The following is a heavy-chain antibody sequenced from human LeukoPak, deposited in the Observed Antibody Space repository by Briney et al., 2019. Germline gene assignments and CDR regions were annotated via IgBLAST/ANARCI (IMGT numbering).Heavy chain of an antibody. CDR3: TRDSGLGNDAFDV. Sequence: SQTLSLTSAISGDSVSSNSAAWDWIRQSPSRGLEWLGRTYYRSKWFYDYAVSVKSRITINPDTSKNQFSLLLNSVTPEDTAVYYCTRDSGLGNDAFDVWGQGTMVTVSS. CDR2: TYYRSKWFY. J-gene: IGHJ3*01. D-gene: IGHD3-10*01. CDR1: GDSVSSNSAA. V-gene: IGHV6-1*01.